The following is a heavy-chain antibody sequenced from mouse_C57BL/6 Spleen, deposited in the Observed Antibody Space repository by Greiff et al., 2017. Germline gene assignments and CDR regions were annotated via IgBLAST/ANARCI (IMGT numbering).Heavy chain of an antibody. D-gene: IGHD5-1*01. CDR1: GYTFTDYN. CDR2: INPNNGGT. CDR3: ARLGEYHYFDY. Sequence: EVQLQQSGPELVKPGASVKIPCKASGYTFTDYNMDWVKQSHGKSLEWIGDINPNNGGTIYNQKFKGKATLTVDKSSSTAYMELRSLTSEDTAVYYCARLGEYHYFDYWGQGTLVTVSA. V-gene: IGHV1-18*01. J-gene: IGHJ3*01.